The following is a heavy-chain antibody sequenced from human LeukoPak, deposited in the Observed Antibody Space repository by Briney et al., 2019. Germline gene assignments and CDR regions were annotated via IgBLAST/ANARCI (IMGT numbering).Heavy chain of an antibody. CDR1: GYTFTSYY. J-gene: IGHJ4*02. CDR2: INPSGGST. Sequence: ASVKVSCKASGYTFTSYYMHWVRQAPGQGLEWMGIINPSGGSTSYAQKFQGRVTMTRDTSTSTVYMELSSLRSEDTAVYYCARDRSPIAAAAYYFDYWGQGTLVTVSS. D-gene: IGHD6-13*01. V-gene: IGHV1-46*01. CDR3: ARDRSPIAAAAYYFDY.